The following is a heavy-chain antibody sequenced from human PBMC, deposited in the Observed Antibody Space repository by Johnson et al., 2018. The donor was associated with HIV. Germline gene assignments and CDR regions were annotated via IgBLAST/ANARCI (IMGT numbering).Heavy chain of an antibody. Sequence: QVQLVESGGGVVQPGRSLRLSCAASGFTFSSYAMHWVRQAPGKGLEWVAVISYDGSNKYYADSVKGRLTISRDNSNNTLYLQMNSLRAGDTAVYYCARAYSGSYINDAFDIWGQGTMVTVSS. J-gene: IGHJ3*02. CDR3: ARAYSGSYINDAFDI. D-gene: IGHD1-26*01. CDR1: GFTFSSYA. V-gene: IGHV3-30*14. CDR2: ISYDGSNK.